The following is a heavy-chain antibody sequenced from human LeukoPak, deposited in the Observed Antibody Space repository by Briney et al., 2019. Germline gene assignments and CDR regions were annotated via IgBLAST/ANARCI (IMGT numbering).Heavy chain of an antibody. CDR1: GGSISSGSYY. V-gene: IGHV4-61*02. CDR3: ARDLRYCGGGSCYSGWFAP. D-gene: IGHD2-15*01. Sequence: PSQTLSLTCTVSGGSISSGSYYWSWIRQPAGKGLEWIGRIYTSGSTNYNPSLKSRVTISVDTSKNQFSLKLSSVTAADTAVYFWARDLRYCGGGSCYSGWFAPGGQGTLATASS. J-gene: IGHJ5*02. CDR2: IYTSGST.